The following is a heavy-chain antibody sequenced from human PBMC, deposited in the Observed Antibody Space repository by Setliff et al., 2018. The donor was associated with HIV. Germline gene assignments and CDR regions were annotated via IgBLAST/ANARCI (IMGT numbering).Heavy chain of an antibody. CDR3: AKSLVPGVIMTAYDY. V-gene: IGHV3-30*18. D-gene: IGHD3-10*01. Sequence: GGSLRLSCAASGFIFDRYTMHWVRQAPGKGLEWLSLISYDGSNIDYADSVKGRFTISRDNSGNMLYLQLNSLRADDTAIYYCAKSLVPGVIMTAYDYWGQGTLVTVSS. J-gene: IGHJ4*02. CDR2: ISYDGSNI. CDR1: GFIFDRYT.